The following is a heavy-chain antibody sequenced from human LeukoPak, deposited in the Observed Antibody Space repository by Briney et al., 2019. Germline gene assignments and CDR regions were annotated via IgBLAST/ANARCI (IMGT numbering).Heavy chain of an antibody. D-gene: IGHD3-22*01. J-gene: IGHJ4*02. V-gene: IGHV3-20*04. Sequence: GGSLRLSCAASGFTFDDYGMSWVRQAPGKGLEWVSGINWNGGSTGYADSVKGRFTISRDNAKNSLYLQMNSLRAEDTAVYYCAREYYYDSSGYYVPHDYWGQGTLVTVSS. CDR3: AREYYYDSSGYYVPHDY. CDR1: GFTFDDYG. CDR2: INWNGGST.